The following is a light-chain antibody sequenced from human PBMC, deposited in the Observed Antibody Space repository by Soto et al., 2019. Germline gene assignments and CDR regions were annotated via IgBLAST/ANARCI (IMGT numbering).Light chain of an antibody. V-gene: IGKV3-11*01. CDR2: DAS. CDR3: QQRKYWPPLT. CDR1: QNVDIY. J-gene: IGKJ5*01. Sequence: ETVLTQSPATLSLSPGETATLSCGASQNVDIYVAWYQQKPGQAPRLLIYDASNRATGIPARFSGSGSGTDFTLTISSLEPEDFAVYYCQQRKYWPPLTFGQGTRLE.